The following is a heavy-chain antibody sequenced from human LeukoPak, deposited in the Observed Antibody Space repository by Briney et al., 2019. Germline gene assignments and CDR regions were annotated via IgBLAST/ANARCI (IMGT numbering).Heavy chain of an antibody. Sequence: PSEALSLTCAVLGYSITSGFSWGWIRQPPGRGLEWIGTISHSGSTDYKSTLESRLTISMDTSKNQFSLRLTSVTAADPAVYYCAREGAVPGIDPWGQGTLVTVSS. V-gene: IGHV4-38-2*02. CDR2: ISHSGST. J-gene: IGHJ5*02. CDR3: AREGAVPGIDP. CDR1: GYSITSGFS. D-gene: IGHD3-16*01.